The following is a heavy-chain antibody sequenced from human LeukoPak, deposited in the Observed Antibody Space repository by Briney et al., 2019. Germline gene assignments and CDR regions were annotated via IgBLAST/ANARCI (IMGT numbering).Heavy chain of an antibody. CDR2: ISGRTGTM. J-gene: IGHJ4*02. D-gene: IGHD3-22*01. V-gene: IGHV3-48*02. Sequence: GGPLRLSCAAAGFTFSSYSMNWVRQAPGKGLEWISYISGRTGTMYYADSVQGRFTISRDNAKNSLYLQLNSLRDEDTAVYYCARDRSPYTTSAYYLDYWGQGTLVTVSS. CDR3: ARDRSPYTTSAYYLDY. CDR1: GFTFSSYS.